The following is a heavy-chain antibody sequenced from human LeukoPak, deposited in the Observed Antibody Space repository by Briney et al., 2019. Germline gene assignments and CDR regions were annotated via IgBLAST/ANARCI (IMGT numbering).Heavy chain of an antibody. CDR3: AGEPHLTGYCSVVY. CDR1: GFTLSRYA. D-gene: IGHD3-9*01. V-gene: IGHV3-23*01. J-gene: IGHJ4*02. CDR2: ISGSGGST. Sequence: GGSLRLSRAASGFTLSRYALSWVRPAPGKGVWGVSAISGSGGSTYYADTVKGRFTISRDKSTNTLYLQTNSLRAEDTAVYYCAGEPHLTGYCSVVYWGQGTLVTVSS.